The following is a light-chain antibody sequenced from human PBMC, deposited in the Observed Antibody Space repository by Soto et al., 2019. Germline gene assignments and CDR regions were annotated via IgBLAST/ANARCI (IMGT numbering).Light chain of an antibody. CDR2: GAS. J-gene: IGKJ2*01. CDR1: QSVSSSY. CDR3: QQYGSSPPRYT. Sequence: EIVLTQSPGTLSLSPGERATLSCRASQSVSSSYLAWYQHKPGQAPRLLIYGASSRATGIPDRFSGSGSGTDFTLTISRLEPEDFAVYYCQQYGSSPPRYTFGQGTKLEIK. V-gene: IGKV3-20*01.